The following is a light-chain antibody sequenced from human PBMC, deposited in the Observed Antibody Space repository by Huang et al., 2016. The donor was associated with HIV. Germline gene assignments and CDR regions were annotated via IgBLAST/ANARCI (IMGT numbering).Light chain of an antibody. CDR3: QQTFAAHPEDT. V-gene: IGKV1-39*01. CDR1: DKIDTY. J-gene: IGKJ2*01. CDR2: GAS. Sequence: DIEMTQSPSSLSASVGDRVTISCRAGDKIDTYLHWYQQKPGEAPKLLISGASNLQTGVPSRFGGSGSGTYFTLTINSLQPEDFATYFCQQTFAAHPEDTFGQGTRLEIK.